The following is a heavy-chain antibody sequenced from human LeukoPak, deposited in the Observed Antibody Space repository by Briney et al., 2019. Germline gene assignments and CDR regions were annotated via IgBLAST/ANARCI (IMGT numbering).Heavy chain of an antibody. D-gene: IGHD3-10*01. CDR3: ASWPGGSGSYYRRGIDY. Sequence: SEALSLTCTVPGGSISSSSYYWGWIRQPPGKGLEWIGSIYYSGSTYYNPSLKSRVTISVDTSKNQFSLKLSSVTAADTAVYYCASWPGGSGSYYRRGIDYWGQGTLVTVSS. V-gene: IGHV4-39*01. CDR1: GGSISSSSYY. J-gene: IGHJ4*02. CDR2: IYYSGST.